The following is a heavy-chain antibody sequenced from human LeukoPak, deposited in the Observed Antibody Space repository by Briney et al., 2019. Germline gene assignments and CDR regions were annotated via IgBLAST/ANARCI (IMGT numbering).Heavy chain of an antibody. J-gene: IGHJ4*02. CDR3: ARDRGIAYGSGSYYFDY. CDR1: GDSVSSNSAA. CDR2: TYYRSKWYN. Sequence: SQTLSLTCAISGDSVSSNSAAWNWIRQSPSRALEWLGRTYYRSKWYNDYAVSVKSRITINPDTSKNQFPLQLNSVTPEDTAVYYCARDRGIAYGSGSYYFDYWGQGTLVTVSS. V-gene: IGHV6-1*01. D-gene: IGHD3-10*01.